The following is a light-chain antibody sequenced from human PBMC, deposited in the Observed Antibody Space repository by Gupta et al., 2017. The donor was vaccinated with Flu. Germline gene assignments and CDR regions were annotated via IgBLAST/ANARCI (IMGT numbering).Light chain of an antibody. CDR3: QQRSSWPRGA. CDR2: DAS. J-gene: IGKJ1*01. V-gene: IGKV3-11*01. CDR1: QSVSGY. Sequence: EIVLTQTPATLSLSQGERATLSCRASQSVSGYLAWYQQKHGQAPRLLIDDASNRATGIPARFSGSGSGTDFTLTISSLEPEDSAVYYCQQRSSWPRGAFGQGTKVEIK.